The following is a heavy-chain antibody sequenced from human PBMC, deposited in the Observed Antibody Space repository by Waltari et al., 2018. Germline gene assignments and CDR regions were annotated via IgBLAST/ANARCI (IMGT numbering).Heavy chain of an antibody. V-gene: IGHV1-69*12. CDR2: IIPIFGTA. J-gene: IGHJ6*02. D-gene: IGHD2-15*01. Sequence: QVQLVQSGAEVKKPGSSVKVSCKASGGTFSSYAISWVRQAPGQGLEWMGGIIPIFGTANYAQKFQGRVTITADESTSTAYMELSSLRSEDTAVYYCARDMNIVVVVAATPVGFYGMDVWGQGTTVTVSS. CDR1: GGTFSSYA. CDR3: ARDMNIVVVVAATPVGFYGMDV.